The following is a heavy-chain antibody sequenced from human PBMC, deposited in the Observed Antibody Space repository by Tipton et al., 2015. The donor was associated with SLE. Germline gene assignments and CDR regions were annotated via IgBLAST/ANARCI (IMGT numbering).Heavy chain of an antibody. D-gene: IGHD6-19*01. CDR2: LSTDGSVT. V-gene: IGHV3-74*01. Sequence: SLRLSCAASGFTFHNYWMHWVRQAPGKGLVWVSRLSTDGSVTIYAESVKGRLTISRDNAKNTLYLQMRSLRVEDTGIYYCARAPTISVAGTTDPFGMDVWGPGTRVTVSS. J-gene: IGHJ6*02. CDR1: GFTFHNYW. CDR3: ARAPTISVAGTTDPFGMDV.